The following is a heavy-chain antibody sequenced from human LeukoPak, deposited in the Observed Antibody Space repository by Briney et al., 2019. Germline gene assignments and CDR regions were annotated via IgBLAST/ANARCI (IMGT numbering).Heavy chain of an antibody. V-gene: IGHV4-34*01. J-gene: IGHJ6*02. CDR2: INHSGST. CDR3: AGDRGLPFYYYGMDV. Sequence: PSETLSLTCAVYGGSFSGYYWSWIRQPPGKGLEWIGEINHSGSTNYNPSLKSRVTISVDTSKNQFSLKLSSVTAADTAVYYCAGDRGLPFYYYGMDVWGQGTTVTVSS. D-gene: IGHD4-17*01. CDR1: GGSFSGYY.